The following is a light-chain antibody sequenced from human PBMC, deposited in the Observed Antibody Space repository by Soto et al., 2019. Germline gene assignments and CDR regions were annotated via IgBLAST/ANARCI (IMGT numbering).Light chain of an antibody. CDR3: RQTYSTLSIT. CDR1: ESIARH. CDR2: AAS. J-gene: IGKJ5*01. Sequence: DIQMTQSPSSLSASVGDRVTITCRASESIARHLHWYQHKPGKAPKLLIYAASSLRNGGPSRFRGGGSGTDFTLTISSLQHEDFATYYGRQTYSTLSITFGQGTRLEI. V-gene: IGKV1-39*01.